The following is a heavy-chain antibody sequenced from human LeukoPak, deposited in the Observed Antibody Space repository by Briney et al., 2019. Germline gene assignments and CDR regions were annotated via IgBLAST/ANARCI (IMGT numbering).Heavy chain of an antibody. CDR1: GGSISSYY. CDR3: ARARGYSYGYPFDY. Sequence: PSETLSLTCTVSGGSISSYYWSWIRQPPGKGLEWIGYIYYSGSTNYNPSLRSRVTIPVDTSKNQFSLKLSSVTAADAAVYYCARARGYSYGYPFDYWGQGTLVTVSS. D-gene: IGHD5-18*01. J-gene: IGHJ4*02. CDR2: IYYSGST. V-gene: IGHV4-59*01.